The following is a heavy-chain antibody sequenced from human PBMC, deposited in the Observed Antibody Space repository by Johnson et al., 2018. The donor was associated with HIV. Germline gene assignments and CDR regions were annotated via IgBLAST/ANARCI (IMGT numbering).Heavy chain of an antibody. CDR3: ASGEDYGGNYGAFDI. Sequence: QVQLVESGGGVVQPRRSLRLSCAASGFAFSGYALHWVRQAPGKGLEWVAVISYDGTKKDYGGSVKGRFTIPRDNSKNTLYLQMPSLRADDTAVYYCASGEDYGGNYGAFDIWGQGTMVTVSS. V-gene: IGHV3-30*04. D-gene: IGHD4-23*01. J-gene: IGHJ3*02. CDR1: GFAFSGYA. CDR2: ISYDGTKK.